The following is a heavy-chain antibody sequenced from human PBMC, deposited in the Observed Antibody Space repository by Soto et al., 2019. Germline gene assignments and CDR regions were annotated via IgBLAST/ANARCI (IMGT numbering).Heavy chain of an antibody. CDR1: GGSISSGGYY. D-gene: IGHD2-21*02. J-gene: IGHJ6*02. V-gene: IGHV4-31*01. Sequence: SETLSLTCTVSGGSISSGGYYWSWIRQHPGKGLEWIGYIYYSGSTYYNPSLKSQVTISVDTSKKQFSLKLSSVTAADTAVFYCARVCGGDCHYGMDVWGQGTTVTVSS. CDR2: IYYSGST. CDR3: ARVCGGDCHYGMDV.